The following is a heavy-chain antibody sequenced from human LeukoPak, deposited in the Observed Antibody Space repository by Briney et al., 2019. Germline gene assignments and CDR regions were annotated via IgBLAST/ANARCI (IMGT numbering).Heavy chain of an antibody. J-gene: IGHJ4*02. CDR1: GFTFSRYW. Sequence: SGGSLRLPCAASGFTFSRYWMSWVRQAPGKGLEWVANIKQDGSEKYYVDSVKGRFTISRDNAKNSLYLQMNSLRAEDTAVYYCARDNGVWGSYRYTIYFDYWGQGTLVTVSS. D-gene: IGHD3-16*02. CDR2: IKQDGSEK. V-gene: IGHV3-7*04. CDR3: ARDNGVWGSYRYTIYFDY.